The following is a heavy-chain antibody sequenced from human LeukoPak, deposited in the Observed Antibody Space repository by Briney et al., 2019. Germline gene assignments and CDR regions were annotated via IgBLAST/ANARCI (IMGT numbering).Heavy chain of an antibody. CDR3: ARDRGPKGYGSGSYYNGVYYYYYMDV. D-gene: IGHD3-10*01. V-gene: IGHV1-69*05. CDR1: GGPFSSYA. CDR2: IIPICGTA. J-gene: IGHJ6*03. Sequence: SVKLSCTASGGPFSSYAISWVRQAPGQGLEWMGGIIPICGTANSAQKFQGRVTITTDETTSTAYMELSSLRSEDTAVYYCARDRGPKGYGSGSYYNGVYYYYYMDVWGKGTTVTVSS.